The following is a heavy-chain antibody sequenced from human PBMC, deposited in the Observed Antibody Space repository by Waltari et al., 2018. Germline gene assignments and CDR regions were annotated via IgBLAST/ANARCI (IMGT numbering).Heavy chain of an antibody. CDR2: IWYDGSNK. CDR3: ARDSSAVRDWFGRYYYYGMDV. J-gene: IGHJ6*02. Sequence: QVQLVESGGGVVQPGRSLRLSCAASGFTFSSYGMHWVRQAPGKGLEWVAVIWYDGSNKYYADSVKGRFTISRDNSKNTLYLQMNSLRAEDTAVYYCARDSSAVRDWFGRYYYYGMDVWGQGTTVTVSS. CDR1: GFTFSSYG. D-gene: IGHD3-10*01. V-gene: IGHV3-33*01.